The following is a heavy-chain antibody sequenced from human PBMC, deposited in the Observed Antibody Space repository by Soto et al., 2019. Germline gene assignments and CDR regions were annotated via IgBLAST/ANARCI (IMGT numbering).Heavy chain of an antibody. CDR1: GFTFKTYS. D-gene: IGHD4-17*01. V-gene: IGHV3-48*02. CDR2: ISSSSSTI. CDR3: VRRLTTTVTAMGY. J-gene: IGHJ4*02. Sequence: PGGSLRLSCVASGFTFKTYSMNWVRQAPGKGLVWVSYISSSSSTIYYTDSVKGRFTISRDNAKNSLYLQMNSLRDEDTAVYYCVRRLTTTVTAMGYWGQGTPVTVSS.